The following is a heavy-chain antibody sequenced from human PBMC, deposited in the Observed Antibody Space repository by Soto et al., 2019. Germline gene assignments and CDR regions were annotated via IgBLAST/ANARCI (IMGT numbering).Heavy chain of an antibody. CDR2: MNPNSGNT. D-gene: IGHD6-13*01. CDR3: ARGLGIAASGGYYFDY. CDR1: GYTFTSYD. V-gene: IGHV1-8*01. Sequence: QVQLVQSGAEVKKPGASVKVSCKASGYTFTSYDINWVRQATGQGLEWMGWMNPNSGNTGYAQKFQGRVTMTRNTXIXRAYMELSSLRSEDTAVYYCARGLGIAASGGYYFDYWGQGTLVTVSS. J-gene: IGHJ4*02.